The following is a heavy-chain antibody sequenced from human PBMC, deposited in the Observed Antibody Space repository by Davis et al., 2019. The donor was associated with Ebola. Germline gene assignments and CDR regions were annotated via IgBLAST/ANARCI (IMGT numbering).Heavy chain of an antibody. Sequence: GESLKISCAASGFTFYRYEMNWVRQAPGKGLEWVSYISGSATSTFYADSVKGRFTISRDNARDSLYLQMDSLRVEDTAAYYCATDDYGNFENWSQGALVTVSS. CDR1: GFTFYRYE. CDR3: ATDDYGNFEN. V-gene: IGHV3-48*03. J-gene: IGHJ4*02. D-gene: IGHD4-17*01. CDR2: ISGSATST.